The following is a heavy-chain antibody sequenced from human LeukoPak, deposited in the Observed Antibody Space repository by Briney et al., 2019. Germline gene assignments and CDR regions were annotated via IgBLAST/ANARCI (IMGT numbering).Heavy chain of an antibody. CDR2: INPSGGTT. CDR1: GYTFTSYN. CDR3: ARDFWSLQD. V-gene: IGHV1-46*01. Sequence: ASVKVSCKASGYTFTSYNIYWVRQAPGQGLEWMGIINPSGGTTNYAQKFKGRVTVTRDTSTSTVYMELSSLRSEDTAVYCCARDFWSLQDWGRGTLVTVSS. D-gene: IGHD4-17*01. J-gene: IGHJ2*01.